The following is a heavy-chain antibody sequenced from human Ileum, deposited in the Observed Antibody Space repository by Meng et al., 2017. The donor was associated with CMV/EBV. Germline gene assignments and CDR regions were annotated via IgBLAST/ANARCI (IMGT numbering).Heavy chain of an antibody. CDR3: ARGSSQVWELLHY. CDR1: GVSFSSYH. J-gene: IGHJ4*02. D-gene: IGHD1-26*01. CDR2: VTRSGST. Sequence: QVQLQQWGAGLLNPSETLSLICAVYGVSFSSYHWTWIRQPPGKGLEWIGEVTRSGSTNYNPSLKSRLIISLDTSTNQFSLKLNSVTAADTAIYYCARGSSQVWELLHYWGQGALVTVSS. V-gene: IGHV4-34*01.